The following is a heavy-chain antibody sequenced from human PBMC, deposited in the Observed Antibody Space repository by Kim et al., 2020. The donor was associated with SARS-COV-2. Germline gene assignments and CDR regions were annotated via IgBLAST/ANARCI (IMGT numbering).Heavy chain of an antibody. Sequence: GGSLRLSCAASGFTFSSYWMHWVRQAPGKGLVWVSRINSDGSSTSYADSVKGRFTISRDNAKNTLYLQMNSLRAEDTAVYYCARDPWDTAMGKYFQHWGQGTLVTVSS. CDR3: ARDPWDTAMGKYFQH. V-gene: IGHV3-74*01. CDR1: GFTFSSYW. J-gene: IGHJ1*01. CDR2: INSDGSST. D-gene: IGHD5-18*01.